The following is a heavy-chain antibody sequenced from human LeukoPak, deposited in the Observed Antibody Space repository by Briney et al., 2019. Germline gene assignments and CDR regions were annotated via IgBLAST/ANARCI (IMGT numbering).Heavy chain of an antibody. V-gene: IGHV1-8*01. D-gene: IGHD4-17*01. CDR3: ARDPNSSVTTELPAGD. J-gene: IGHJ4*02. CDR2: MNPKTGNT. CDR1: GYTFTNYD. Sequence: ASVKVSCKASGYTFTNYDINWVRQATGQGLEWMGWMNPKTGNTGYAQRFQGRVTMTRNTSITTAYMELSGLRSEDTAVYYCARDPNSSVTTELPAGDWGQGTLVTVSS.